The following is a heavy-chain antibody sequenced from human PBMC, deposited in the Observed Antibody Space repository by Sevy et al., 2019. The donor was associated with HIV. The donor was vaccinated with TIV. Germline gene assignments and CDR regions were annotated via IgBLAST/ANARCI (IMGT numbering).Heavy chain of an antibody. Sequence: ASVKVSCKTSGSTFSNDYIHWVRQAPGERLEWMGWINSAGTNYAETFQDRVTMTRDASITTAYMELNSLRSDDTATYYCATSANLDTSWFDPWGQGFVVTVSS. CDR2: INSAGT. V-gene: IGHV1-2*02. CDR3: ATSANLDTSWFDP. CDR1: GSTFSNDY. D-gene: IGHD1-1*01. J-gene: IGHJ5*02.